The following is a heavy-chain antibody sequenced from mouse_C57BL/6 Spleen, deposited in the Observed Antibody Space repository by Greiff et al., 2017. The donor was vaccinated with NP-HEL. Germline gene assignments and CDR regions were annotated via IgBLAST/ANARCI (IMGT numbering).Heavy chain of an antibody. D-gene: IGHD2-5*01. CDR1: GFNIKNTY. Sequence: EVQLQQSVAELVRPGASVKLSCTASGFNIKNTYMHWVKQRPEQGLEWIGRIDPANGNTKYAPKFQGKATITADTSSNTAYLQLSSLTSEDTAIYYCARGKTSYYSNYEEAMDYWGQGTSVTVSS. J-gene: IGHJ4*01. CDR3: ARGKTSYYSNYEEAMDY. V-gene: IGHV14-3*01. CDR2: IDPANGNT.